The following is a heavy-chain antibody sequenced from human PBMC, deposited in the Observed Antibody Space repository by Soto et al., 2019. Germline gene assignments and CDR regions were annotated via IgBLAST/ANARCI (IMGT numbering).Heavy chain of an antibody. CDR1: GGTFSSYA. Sequence: QVQLVQSGAEVKKPGSSVKVSCKASGGTFSSYAISWVRQAPGQGLEWMGGIIPIFGTANYAQKFQGRVTINADKSTSTAYMELSSLRSEDTAVYYCARDQAAAEDYYHGMDVWGQGTTVTVSS. CDR2: IIPIFGTA. D-gene: IGHD6-13*01. J-gene: IGHJ6*02. V-gene: IGHV1-69*06. CDR3: ARDQAAAEDYYHGMDV.